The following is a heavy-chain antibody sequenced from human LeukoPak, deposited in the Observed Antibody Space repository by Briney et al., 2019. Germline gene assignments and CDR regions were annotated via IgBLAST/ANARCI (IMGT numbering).Heavy chain of an antibody. CDR2: ISYDGSNK. CDR1: GFTFSSYG. D-gene: IGHD6-19*01. Sequence: GESLRLSCAASGFTFSSYGVHWVRQAPGKGLEWVAVISYDGSNKYYADSVKGRFTISRGNSKNTLYLQMNSLRAEDTAVYYCAKDIIHQAVAGPFDYWGQGTLVTVSS. J-gene: IGHJ4*02. CDR3: AKDIIHQAVAGPFDY. V-gene: IGHV3-30*18.